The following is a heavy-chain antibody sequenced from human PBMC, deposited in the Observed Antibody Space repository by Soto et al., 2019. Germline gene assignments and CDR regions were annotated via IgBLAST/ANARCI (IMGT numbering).Heavy chain of an antibody. CDR1: GGSISTSSYY. CDR2: IYYTGTT. Sequence: PSETLSLTCTVSGGSISTSSYYWDWIRQTPGEGLEWIGSIYYTGTTYSNSSLKSRLTMSVDTSKNQFSLKLRSVTAADTAVYYCASRDDAFDSWGQGTMVTVSS. V-gene: IGHV4-39*01. CDR3: ASRDDAFDS. J-gene: IGHJ3*02.